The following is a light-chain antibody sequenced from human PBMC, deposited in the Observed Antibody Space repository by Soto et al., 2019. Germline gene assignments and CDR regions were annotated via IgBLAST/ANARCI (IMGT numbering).Light chain of an antibody. Sequence: EIVLTQSPATLSLSPGERATLSCRASQSVSSYLAWYQQKPGQAPRLLIYVASNRATGIPARFSGSGSGTDFTLTISSLEPEDFAVYYCQQRSNRPITFGQGTRLEIK. CDR1: QSVSSY. J-gene: IGKJ5*01. CDR3: QQRSNRPIT. CDR2: VAS. V-gene: IGKV3-11*01.